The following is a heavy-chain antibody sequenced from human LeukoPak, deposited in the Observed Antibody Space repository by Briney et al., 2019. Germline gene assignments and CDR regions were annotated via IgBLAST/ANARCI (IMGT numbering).Heavy chain of an antibody. CDR1: GGTFSSYA. J-gene: IGHJ4*02. V-gene: IGHV1-69*13. CDR3: ARDRFYCSGGSCYSEYFDY. CDR2: TIPIFGTA. D-gene: IGHD2-15*01. Sequence: GASVKVSCKASGGTFSSYAISRVRQAPGQGLEWMGGTIPIFGTANYAQKFQGRVTITADESTSTAYMELSSLRSEDTAVYYCARDRFYCSGGSCYSEYFDYWGQGTLVTVYS.